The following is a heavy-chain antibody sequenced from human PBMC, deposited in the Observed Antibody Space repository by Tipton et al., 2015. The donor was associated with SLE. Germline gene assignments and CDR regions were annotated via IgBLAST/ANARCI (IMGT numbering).Heavy chain of an antibody. Sequence: TLSLTCTVSGGSISSRTYYWTWIRQPPGKGLEWIGEINHSGSTNYNPSLKSRVTISVDTSKNQFSLKLSSVTAADTAVYYCAMRLWEPDDYWGQGTLVTVSS. CDR3: AMRLWEPDDY. CDR1: GGSISSRTYY. J-gene: IGHJ4*02. D-gene: IGHD1-26*01. V-gene: IGHV4-39*07. CDR2: INHSGST.